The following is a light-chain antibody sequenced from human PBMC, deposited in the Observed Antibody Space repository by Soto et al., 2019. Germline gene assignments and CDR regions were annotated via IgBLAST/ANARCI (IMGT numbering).Light chain of an antibody. CDR1: QSVRTS. Sequence: EGVLTQSPATLSLSPGERATLSCRASQSVRTSLVWYQQKPGQAPRLLIYDASKRATGVPARFSGSGSGTYFSLNISSLEPEDFAYYYCQQRSNGFTFGGGTKVEI. CDR3: QQRSNGFT. V-gene: IGKV3-11*01. CDR2: DAS. J-gene: IGKJ4*01.